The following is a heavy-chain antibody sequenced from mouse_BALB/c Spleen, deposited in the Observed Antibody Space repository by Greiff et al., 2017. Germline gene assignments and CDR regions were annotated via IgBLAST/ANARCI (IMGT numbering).Heavy chain of an antibody. CDR2: IWAGGST. J-gene: IGHJ2*01. V-gene: IGHV2-9*02. D-gene: IGHD1-1*01. CDR3: ARDSGIYYSYYFDY. Sequence: VQGVESGPGLVAPSQSLSITCTVSGFSLTSYGVHWVRQPPGKGLEWLGVIWAGGSTNYNSALMSRLSISKDNSKSQVFLKMNSLQTDDTAMYYCARDSGIYYSYYFDYWGQGTTLTVSS. CDR1: GFSLTSYG.